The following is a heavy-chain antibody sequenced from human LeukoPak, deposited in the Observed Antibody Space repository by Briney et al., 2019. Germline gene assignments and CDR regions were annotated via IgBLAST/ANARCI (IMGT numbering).Heavy chain of an antibody. Sequence: GGSLRLSCTTSGFTFSSYWMSWVRQAPGKGLEWLGNIKEDGSEKYDVDSVKGRFTISRDNAKNSLYLQMNSLRVEDTAIYYCARGTRVGTHYNWFDPWGQGTLVTVSS. J-gene: IGHJ5*02. CDR2: IKEDGSEK. CDR1: GFTFSSYW. CDR3: ARGTRVGTHYNWFDP. D-gene: IGHD1/OR15-1a*01. V-gene: IGHV3-7*01.